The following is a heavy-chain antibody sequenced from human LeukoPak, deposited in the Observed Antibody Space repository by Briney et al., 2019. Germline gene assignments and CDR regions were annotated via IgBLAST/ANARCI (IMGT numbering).Heavy chain of an antibody. CDR2: ISRGASTISRGAYT. J-gene: IGHJ6*02. Sequence: PGGSLRLSCVASGFTFSTHDMYWVRQAPGKGLECVSSISRGASTISRGAYTYYADSVKGRFTISRDNSKNTLYLQMNSLRVEDTAVYYCAKTSLRYFDLYSMDVWGQGTTVTVSS. V-gene: IGHV3-23*01. CDR1: GFTFSTHD. D-gene: IGHD3-9*01. CDR3: AKTSLRYFDLYSMDV.